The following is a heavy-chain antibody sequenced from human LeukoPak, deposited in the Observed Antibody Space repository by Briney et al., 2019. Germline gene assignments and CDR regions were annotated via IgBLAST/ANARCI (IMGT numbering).Heavy chain of an antibody. V-gene: IGHV3-23*01. CDR3: AKDATGELFDY. Sequence: GGSERLSCAASGFTFSIYAMSWPRQAPGKGLEWVSAISGSGGSTYYADSVKGRFTISRDNSKNTLYLQMNSLRAEDTAVYYCAKDATGELFDYWGQGTLVTVSS. D-gene: IGHD3-10*01. CDR1: GFTFSIYA. J-gene: IGHJ4*02. CDR2: ISGSGGST.